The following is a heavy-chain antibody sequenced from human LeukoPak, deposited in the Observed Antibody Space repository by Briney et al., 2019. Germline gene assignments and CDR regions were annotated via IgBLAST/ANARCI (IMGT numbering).Heavy chain of an antibody. Sequence: SETLSLTCAVSGGSISSGGYSWSWIRQPPGKGLEWIGYIYHSGSTYYNPSLKSRVTISVDRSKNQFSLKLSSVTAADTAVYYCASDSGDYGDYFDYWGQGTLVTVSS. D-gene: IGHD4-17*01. J-gene: IGHJ4*02. CDR3: ASDSGDYGDYFDY. V-gene: IGHV4-30-2*01. CDR2: IYHSGST. CDR1: GGSISSGGYS.